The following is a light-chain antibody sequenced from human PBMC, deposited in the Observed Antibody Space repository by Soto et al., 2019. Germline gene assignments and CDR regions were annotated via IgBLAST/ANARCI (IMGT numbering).Light chain of an antibody. CDR3: SSWTSSSTYV. CDR2: EVS. Sequence: ALTQPASVSGSPGQSITISCTGASGDIGRFNFVTWYQQHPGEAPKLMIYEVSVRPSGVSNRFSGSKSGNTASLTISGLQAEDEADYYCSSWTSSSTYVFGTGTKLTVL. J-gene: IGLJ1*01. CDR1: SGDIGRFNF. V-gene: IGLV2-14*01.